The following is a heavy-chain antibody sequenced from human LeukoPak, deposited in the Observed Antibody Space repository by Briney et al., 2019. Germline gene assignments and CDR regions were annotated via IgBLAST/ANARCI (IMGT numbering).Heavy chain of an antibody. CDR3: ARDVYGSGSSYIDY. CDR2: IYSGGST. Sequence: GGSLRLSCAASGFTVSSNYMSWVRQAPGKGLEWVSVIYSGGSTYYADSVKGRFTISRDNSKNTLYLQMNSLRAEDTAVYYCARDVYGSGSSYIDYWGQGTLVTVSS. V-gene: IGHV3-66*01. D-gene: IGHD3-10*01. J-gene: IGHJ4*02. CDR1: GFTVSSNY.